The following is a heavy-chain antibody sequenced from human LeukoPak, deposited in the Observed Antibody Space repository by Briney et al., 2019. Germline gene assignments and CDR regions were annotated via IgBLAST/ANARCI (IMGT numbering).Heavy chain of an antibody. D-gene: IGHD2-2*01. V-gene: IGHV3-30*02. CDR1: GFTFSTYG. J-gene: IGHJ6*03. Sequence: PGGSLRLSCAASGFTFSTYGMHWVRQAPGKGLEWVAYIPKDGSNKFYADSVKGRFTISRDNSKNTLSLQMNSLRAEDTALYYYAKARGTSAATGYYYYMDVWGKGTTVTVSS. CDR2: IPKDGSNK. CDR3: AKARGTSAATGYYYYMDV.